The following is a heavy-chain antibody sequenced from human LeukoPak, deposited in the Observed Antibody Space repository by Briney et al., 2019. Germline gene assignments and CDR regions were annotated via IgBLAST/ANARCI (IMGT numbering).Heavy chain of an antibody. D-gene: IGHD5-18*01. V-gene: IGHV4-34*01. CDR3: ARDWGGKNVDTAMVAFDY. CDR2: INHSGST. J-gene: IGHJ4*02. Sequence: SETLSLTCAVYGGSFSGYYWSWIRQPPGKGLEWIGEINHSGSTNYNPSLKSRVTISVDTSKNQFSLKLSSVTAADTAVYYCARDWGGKNVDTAMVAFDYWGQGTLVTVSS. CDR1: GGSFSGYY.